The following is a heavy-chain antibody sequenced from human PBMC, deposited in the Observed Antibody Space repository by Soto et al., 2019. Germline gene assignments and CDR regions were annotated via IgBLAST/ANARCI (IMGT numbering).Heavy chain of an antibody. Sequence: PGGPLRLSCAASGFSFSDAWMNWVRQAPGKGLEWVARIKHKNDGGGTDYAAPVKGRFTISRDDSKNTLFVQMDSLKTENTVIYYCTTYFQYRSAGDNYSWGQGTLLTVSS. D-gene: IGHD6-19*01. CDR2: IKHKNDGGGT. J-gene: IGHJ4*02. CDR3: TTYFQYRSAGDNYS. CDR1: GFSFSDAW. V-gene: IGHV3-15*07.